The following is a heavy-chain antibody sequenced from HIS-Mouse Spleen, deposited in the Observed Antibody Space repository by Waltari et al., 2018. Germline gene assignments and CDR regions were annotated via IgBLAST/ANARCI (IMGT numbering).Heavy chain of an antibody. CDR1: GCSIRSSSYY. CDR2: IYYSGST. J-gene: IGHJ2*01. Sequence: QLQLQESGPGLVKPSATLSLTCTVSGCSIRSSSYYWGWIRQPPGKGLEWIGSIYYSGSTYYNPSLKSRVTISVDTSKNQFSLKLSSVTAADTAVYYCAREIPYSSSWYDWYFDLWGRGTLVTVSS. V-gene: IGHV4-39*07. D-gene: IGHD6-13*01. CDR3: AREIPYSSSWYDWYFDL.